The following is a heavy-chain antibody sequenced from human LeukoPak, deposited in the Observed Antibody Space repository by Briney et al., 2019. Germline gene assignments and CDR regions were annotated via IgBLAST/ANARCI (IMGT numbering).Heavy chain of an antibody. D-gene: IGHD5-24*01. V-gene: IGHV1-24*01. CDR2: FDPEDGET. J-gene: IGHJ4*02. Sequence: ASVKVSCKVSGYTLTELSMNWVRQAPGKGLEWMGGFDPEDGETIYAQKFQGRVTMTEDTSTDTAYMELSSLRSEDTAVYYCATFIRRYGYNYFDYWGQGTLVTVSS. CDR3: ATFIRRYGYNYFDY. CDR1: GYTLTELS.